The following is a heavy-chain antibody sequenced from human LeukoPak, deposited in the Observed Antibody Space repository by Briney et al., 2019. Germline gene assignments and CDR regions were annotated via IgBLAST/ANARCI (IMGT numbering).Heavy chain of an antibody. V-gene: IGHV4-30-2*01. D-gene: IGHD4-17*01. CDR2: IYHSGST. CDR3: ARGLDYGRRPFDY. CDR1: GGSISSGGYY. J-gene: IGHJ4*02. Sequence: SETLSLTCTVSGGSISSGGYYWSWIRQPPGKGLEWIGYIYHSGSTYYNPSLKSRVTISVDRSKNQFSLKLSSVTAADTAVYYCARGLDYGRRPFDYWGQGTLVTVSS.